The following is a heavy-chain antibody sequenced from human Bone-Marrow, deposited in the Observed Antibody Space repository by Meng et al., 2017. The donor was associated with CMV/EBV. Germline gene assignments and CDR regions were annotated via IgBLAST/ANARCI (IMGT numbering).Heavy chain of an antibody. CDR1: GFTLSSYA. V-gene: IGHV3-23*01. CDR3: AKVGDDGHCNNTYCPTTRFVY. CDR2: LSGSGGST. J-gene: IGHJ4*02. D-gene: IGHD2-2*03. Sequence: GGSLRLSCVASGFTLSSYAMSWVRQAPGKGLEGVSALSGSGGSTHYVDSVKGRFTISRDISKNTLYLQMNSLRAEDTAVYYCAKVGDDGHCNNTYCPTTRFVYWGQGTLVTVSS.